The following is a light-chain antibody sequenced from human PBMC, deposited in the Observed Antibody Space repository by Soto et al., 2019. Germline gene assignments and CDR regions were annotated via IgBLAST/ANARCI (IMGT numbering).Light chain of an antibody. J-gene: IGLJ3*02. CDR2: EVN. V-gene: IGLV2-8*01. CDR3: SSYAGSNTVL. Sequence: QSALTQPPSASGSPGQSVTISCTGTSSDVGDYNYVSWYQQHPGKAPKLIIYEVNKRPSGVPDRFSGSKSGNTASLTVSGLQADDEADYYCSSYAGSNTVLFGGGTKLTVL. CDR1: SSDVGDYNY.